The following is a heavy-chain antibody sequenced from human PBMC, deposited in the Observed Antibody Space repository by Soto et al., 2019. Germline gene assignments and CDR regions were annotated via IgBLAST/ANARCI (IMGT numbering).Heavy chain of an antibody. CDR2: ISISGDNT. J-gene: IGHJ3*02. V-gene: IGHV3-23*01. D-gene: IGHD2-15*01. CDR1: GFTFSNYA. Sequence: GGSLRLSCAASGFTFSNYAMNWVRQGPGKGLEWVSGISISGDNTYYADSVKGRFTISRDNSKNTVYLQMNSLRAEDAATYYCAKGRYDQLELVVGTFDIWGQGTLVTVSS. CDR3: AKGRYDQLELVVGTFDI.